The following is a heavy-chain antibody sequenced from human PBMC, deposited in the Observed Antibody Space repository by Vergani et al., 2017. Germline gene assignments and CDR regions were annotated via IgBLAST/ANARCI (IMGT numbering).Heavy chain of an antibody. J-gene: IGHJ4*02. CDR3: AKASVWFGVNTEFDY. D-gene: IGHD3-10*01. Sequence: VQLVESGGGLVKPGRSPRLSCAASGFTFSSYGMHWVRQAPGKGLEWVAVISYDGSNKYYADSVKGRFTISRDNSKNTLYLQMNSLRAEDTAVYYCAKASVWFGVNTEFDYWGQGTLVTVSS. CDR1: GFTFSSYG. CDR2: ISYDGSNK. V-gene: IGHV3-30*18.